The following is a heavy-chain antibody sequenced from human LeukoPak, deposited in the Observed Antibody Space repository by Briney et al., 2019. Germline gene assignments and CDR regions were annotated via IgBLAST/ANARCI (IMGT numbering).Heavy chain of an antibody. CDR2: ISGSGGST. CDR3: AKGGDFWSGYYDY. V-gene: IGHV3-23*01. Sequence: SGGSLRLSCAASGFTFSSYAMSWVRQAPGKGLEWVSAISGSGGSTYYADSVKGRFTISRDNSKSTLYLQMNSLRAEDTAVYYCAKGGDFWSGYYDYWGQGTLVTVSS. J-gene: IGHJ4*02. D-gene: IGHD3-3*01. CDR1: GFTFSSYA.